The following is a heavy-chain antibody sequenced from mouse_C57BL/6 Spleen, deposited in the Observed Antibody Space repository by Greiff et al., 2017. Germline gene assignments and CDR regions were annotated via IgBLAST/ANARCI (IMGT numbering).Heavy chain of an antibody. V-gene: IGHV1-69*01. J-gene: IGHJ3*01. CDR2: IDPSDSYT. D-gene: IGHD2-4*01. Sequence: VQLQQPGAELVMPGASVKLSCKASGYTFTSYWMHWVKQRPGQGLEWIGDIDPSDSYTNYNQKFKGKSTLTVDKSSSTAYMQLSSRTSEDSAVYYCGRRDYDFLFDYWGQGTPVTVSA. CDR3: GRRDYDFLFDY. CDR1: GYTFTSYW.